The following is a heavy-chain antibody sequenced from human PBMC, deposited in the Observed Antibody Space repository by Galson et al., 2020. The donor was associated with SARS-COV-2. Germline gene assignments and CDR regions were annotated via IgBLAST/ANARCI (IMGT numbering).Heavy chain of an antibody. D-gene: IGHD3-3*01. J-gene: IGHJ6*02. CDR2: INPKSDGT. Sequence: ASLKVSCKASGYTFTDYHIHWVRQAPGQGLEWMGWINPKSDGTVYAQKFLGWVTMTRDMSINTAYMELTWLKSADTAVYYCARGPKLPIFGDDCGLDVWGQGTTVTVSS. V-gene: IGHV1-2*04. CDR1: GYTFTDYH. CDR3: ARGPKLPIFGDDCGLDV.